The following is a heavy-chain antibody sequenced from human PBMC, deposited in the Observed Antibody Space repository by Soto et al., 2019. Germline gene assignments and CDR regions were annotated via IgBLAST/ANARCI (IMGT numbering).Heavy chain of an antibody. CDR3: ARVAVVTPNFDY. J-gene: IGHJ4*02. V-gene: IGHV4-31*03. Sequence: SETLSLTCTVSGGSISSGGYYWSWIRQHPGKGLEWIGYIYYSGSTYYNPSLKSRVTISVDTSKNQFSLKLSSVTAADTAVYYCARVAVVTPNFDYWGQGXLVTVSS. D-gene: IGHD3-22*01. CDR1: GGSISSGGYY. CDR2: IYYSGST.